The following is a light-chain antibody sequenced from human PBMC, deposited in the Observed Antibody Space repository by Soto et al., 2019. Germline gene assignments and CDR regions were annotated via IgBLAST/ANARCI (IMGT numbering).Light chain of an antibody. CDR3: QQYSSSPRT. CDR1: QSVSSSY. J-gene: IGKJ2*01. V-gene: IGKV3-20*01. CDR2: GAS. Sequence: EIVLTQSPGTLSLSPGERATLSCRASQSVSSSYLAWYQQKPGQAPRLLLYGASSRATGIPDRFIGSGSGTDFTLTITRLEPEDFGMYYCQQYSSSPRTFGQGTKLEI.